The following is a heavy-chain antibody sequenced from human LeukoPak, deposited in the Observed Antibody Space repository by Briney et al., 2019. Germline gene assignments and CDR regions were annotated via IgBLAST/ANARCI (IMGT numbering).Heavy chain of an antibody. CDR1: GYTFTTYY. V-gene: IGHV1-46*01. CDR3: ARLTYYDFWSGYNYAFDI. J-gene: IGHJ3*02. CDR2: INPSGGTT. Sequence: ASVKVSCKASGYTFTTYYIYWVRQAPGQGLEWMGMINPSGGTTSCAQNFQGRVTMTRDTSTSTVYMELSSLRSEDTAVYYCARLTYYDFWSGYNYAFDIWGQGTMVTVSS. D-gene: IGHD3-3*01.